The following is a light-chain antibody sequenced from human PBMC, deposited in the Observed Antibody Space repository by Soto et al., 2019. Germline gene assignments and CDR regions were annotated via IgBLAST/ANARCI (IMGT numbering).Light chain of an antibody. CDR3: QQFSSYPLT. V-gene: IGKV3-20*01. CDR1: QTVRNDY. CDR2: DAS. Sequence: ALTQSPGTLSLSPGERATLSCKASQTVRNDYLAWYQQKPGQAPRLMIYDASSRATGIPDRFSGGWSGTDCTLTISRLEPEDVAVYYCQQFSSYPLTFGGGTKVDIK. J-gene: IGKJ4*01.